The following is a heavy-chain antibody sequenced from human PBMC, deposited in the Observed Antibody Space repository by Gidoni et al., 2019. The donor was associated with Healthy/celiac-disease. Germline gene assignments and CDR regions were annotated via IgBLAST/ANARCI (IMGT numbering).Heavy chain of an antibody. CDR1: GGSFRGYY. D-gene: IGHD6-13*01. CDR2: INHRGRT. Sequence: QVQLQQWGAGLLKPSETLLFTGAVNGGSFRGYYWSWIRQPPGKGLEWIEEINHRGRTNYNPSLKSRVTISVDTSKNQFSLKLRSVTAADTAVYYCARTSYLAAAGTGRAPNYYYGMDVWGQGTTVTVSS. CDR3: ARTSYLAAAGTGRAPNYYYGMDV. V-gene: IGHV4-34*01. J-gene: IGHJ6*02.